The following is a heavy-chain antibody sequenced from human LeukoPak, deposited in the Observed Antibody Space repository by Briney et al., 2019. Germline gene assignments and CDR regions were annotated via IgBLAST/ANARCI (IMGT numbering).Heavy chain of an antibody. Sequence: PSETLSLTCTVSGGSVSSYSWSWTRQSPGKGLEWIGYIYNNGSTKYNPSLQRRVTISLDTSKKQFSLSLRSVTAADTAVYYCARDRYFDFWSGSAQGYYYYLDVWGKGTTVTVSS. J-gene: IGHJ6*03. CDR3: ARDRYFDFWSGSAQGYYYYLDV. CDR1: GGSVSSYS. CDR2: IYNNGST. V-gene: IGHV4-59*02. D-gene: IGHD3-3*01.